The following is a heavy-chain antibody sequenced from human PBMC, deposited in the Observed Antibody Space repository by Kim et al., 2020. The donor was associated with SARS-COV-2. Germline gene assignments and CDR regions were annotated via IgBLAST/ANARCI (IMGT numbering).Heavy chain of an antibody. CDR2: ISYDGSNK. Sequence: GGSLRLSCAASGFTFSSYAMHWVRQAPGKGLEWVAVISYDGSNKYYADSVKGRFTISRDNSKNTLYLQMNSLRAEDTAVYYCARPGVVIPSPPIGNWFDPWGQGTLVTVSS. J-gene: IGHJ5*02. V-gene: IGHV3-30-3*01. CDR3: ARPGVVIPSPPIGNWFDP. D-gene: IGHD3-3*01. CDR1: GFTFSSYA.